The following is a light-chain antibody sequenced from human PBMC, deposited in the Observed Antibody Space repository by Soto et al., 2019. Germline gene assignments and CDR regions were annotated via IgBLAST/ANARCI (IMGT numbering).Light chain of an antibody. J-gene: IGLJ1*01. V-gene: IGLV2-14*01. CDR3: SSYTSSSNYV. CDR1: SSDVGGYNY. Sequence: QSVLTQPAPVSGSPGQSITISCTGTSSDVGGYNYVSWYQQHPGKAPKLMIYEVSNRPSGVSNRFSGSKSGNTASLTISGLQAEDEADYYCSSYTSSSNYVFGTGTKLTVL. CDR2: EVS.